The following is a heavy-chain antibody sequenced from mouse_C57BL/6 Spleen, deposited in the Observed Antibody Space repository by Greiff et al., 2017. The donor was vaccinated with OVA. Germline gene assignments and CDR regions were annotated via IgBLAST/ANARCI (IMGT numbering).Heavy chain of an antibody. V-gene: IGHV5-17*01. Sequence: EVKLVESGGGLVKPGGSLKLSCAASGFTFSDYGMHWVRQAPEKGLEWVAYISSGSSTNYYADTVKGRFTISRDNAKNTLFLQMTSLRSEDTAMYYCARRNYDYDGDAMDYWGQGTSVTVSS. CDR2: ISSGSSTN. D-gene: IGHD2-4*01. CDR3: ARRNYDYDGDAMDY. J-gene: IGHJ4*01. CDR1: GFTFSDYG.